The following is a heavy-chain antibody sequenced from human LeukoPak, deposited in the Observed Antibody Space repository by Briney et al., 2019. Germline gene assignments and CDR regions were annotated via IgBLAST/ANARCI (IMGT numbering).Heavy chain of an antibody. CDR2: IKEDGSEK. V-gene: IGHV3-7*03. Sequence: GGSLRLSCAASGFTLSSYWMSWVRQAPGKGLEWVTNIKEDGSEKYYVDSVKGRFTISRDNAKNSLYLHMNSLTAEDTAMYYCARDWVAGVPFDAFDIWGQGTMVSVSS. D-gene: IGHD3-10*01. CDR1: GFTLSSYW. J-gene: IGHJ3*02. CDR3: ARDWVAGVPFDAFDI.